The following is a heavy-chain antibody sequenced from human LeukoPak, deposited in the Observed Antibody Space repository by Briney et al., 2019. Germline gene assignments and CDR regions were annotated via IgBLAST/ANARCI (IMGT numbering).Heavy chain of an antibody. Sequence: GGSLRLSCAASGFTFSSYAMHWVRQAPGKGLEWVAVMSYDGSNKYYADSVKGRFTISRDNSKNTLYLQMNSLRAEDTAVYYCARGSRTAMVTGRIDYWGQGTLVTVSS. CDR2: MSYDGSNK. J-gene: IGHJ4*02. CDR1: GFTFSSYA. CDR3: ARGSRTAMVTGRIDY. V-gene: IGHV3-30-3*01. D-gene: IGHD5-18*01.